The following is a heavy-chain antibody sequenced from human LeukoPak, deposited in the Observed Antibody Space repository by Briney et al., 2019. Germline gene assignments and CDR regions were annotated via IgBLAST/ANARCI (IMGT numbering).Heavy chain of an antibody. CDR2: IWYDGSNK. D-gene: IGHD3-10*01. CDR3: ARDQKVRGVDY. CDR1: GFTFSNYG. V-gene: IGHV3-33*01. Sequence: GRSLRLSCTASGFTFSNYGMHWVRQAPGKGLEWVAVIWYDGSNKYYADSVKGRFTISRDNSKNTLYLQMNSLRAEDTAVYYCARDQKVRGVDYWGQGTLVTVSS. J-gene: IGHJ4*02.